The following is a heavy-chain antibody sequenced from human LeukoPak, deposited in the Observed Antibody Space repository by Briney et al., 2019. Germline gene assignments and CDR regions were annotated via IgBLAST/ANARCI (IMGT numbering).Heavy chain of an antibody. CDR3: ATTAYYYDSSGYY. V-gene: IGHV4-38-2*02. D-gene: IGHD3-22*01. J-gene: IGHJ4*02. Sequence: SETLSLTCSVSGGSISSYYWGWIRQPPGKGLEWIGSIYHSGSTYYNPSLKSRVTISVDTSKNQFSLKLSSVTAADTAVYYCATTAYYYDSSGYYWGQGTLVTVSS. CDR1: GGSISSYY. CDR2: IYHSGST.